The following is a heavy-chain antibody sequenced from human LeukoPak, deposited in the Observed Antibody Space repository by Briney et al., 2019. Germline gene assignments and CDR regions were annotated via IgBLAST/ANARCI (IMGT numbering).Heavy chain of an antibody. CDR3: ARDRDGYNSFDY. Sequence: PGGSLRLSCAASGFTFSTYWMHWVRQAPGKGLMWVSRINSDGSSTSYADSAKGRFTISRDNAKNTLYLQMSGLRADDTALYYCARDRDGYNSFDYWGQGTLVTVSS. CDR2: INSDGSST. D-gene: IGHD5-24*01. J-gene: IGHJ4*02. V-gene: IGHV3-74*01. CDR1: GFTFSTYW.